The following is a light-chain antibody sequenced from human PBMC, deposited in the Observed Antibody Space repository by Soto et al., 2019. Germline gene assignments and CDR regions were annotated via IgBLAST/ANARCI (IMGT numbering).Light chain of an antibody. CDR2: AAS. Sequence: DIQMTQSPSSLSASVGDRVTITCRASQGISNYLAWFQQEPGKAPKPLLYAASSLQSGVPSKFSGSGFGTDFTLSISSLQPEDSATYYCQQYNRFPYTFGQGTKLEIK. CDR3: QQYNRFPYT. CDR1: QGISNY. J-gene: IGKJ2*01. V-gene: IGKV1-16*02.